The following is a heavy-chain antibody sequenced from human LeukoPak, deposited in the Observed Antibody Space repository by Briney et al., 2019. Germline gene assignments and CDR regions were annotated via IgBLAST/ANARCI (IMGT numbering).Heavy chain of an antibody. CDR3: AKDFGYGGSRYYGASLDY. CDR1: GFMFDDYG. Sequence: GGSLRLSCAASGFMFDDYGMSWVRQAPGKGLEWVSGINWSGGRTGYGDSLKGRFTISRDNAKNTLYLQMNSLRTEDTAFYYCAKDFGYGGSRYYGASLDYWGQGTLVTVSS. D-gene: IGHD3-22*01. V-gene: IGHV3-20*04. CDR2: INWSGGRT. J-gene: IGHJ4*02.